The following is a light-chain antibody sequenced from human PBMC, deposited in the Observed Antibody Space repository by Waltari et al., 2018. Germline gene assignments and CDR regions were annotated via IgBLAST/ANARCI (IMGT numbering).Light chain of an antibody. CDR1: QSISTF. CDR3: QESYTTLFT. CDR2: AAS. V-gene: IGKV1-39*01. Sequence: DIQMTQSPSSLPASLGDRATITCRASQSISTFLNWYQQKPGKAPKLLIYAASSLQSGVPSRFSGSGSGTYFTLTISSLQPEDFATYYCQESYTTLFTFGPGTKVDIK. J-gene: IGKJ3*01.